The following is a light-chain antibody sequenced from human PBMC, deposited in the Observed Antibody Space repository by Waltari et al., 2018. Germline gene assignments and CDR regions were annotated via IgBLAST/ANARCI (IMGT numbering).Light chain of an antibody. CDR2: GAS. V-gene: IGKV3-15*01. CDR1: QGINNN. CDR3: QQYDNWPPTT. Sequence: EIVMTQSPATLSVSPGERATLSCRASQGINNNLAWYRQKPGQAPSLVIYGASFRATGIPARISGSGSGTEFTLTISSLQSEDFAVYYCQQYDNWPPTTFGQGTKLEIK. J-gene: IGKJ2*01.